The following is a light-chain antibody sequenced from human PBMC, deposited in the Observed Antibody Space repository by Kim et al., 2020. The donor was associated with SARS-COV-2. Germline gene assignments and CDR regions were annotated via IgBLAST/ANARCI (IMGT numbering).Light chain of an antibody. Sequence: QSALTQPASVSGSLGQSITISCTGSSGDVGAYNYVSWYQHHPGKAPKLMLFDVNKRPSGVSNRFSGSKSGNTASLTISGLQAEDEADYYCSSYAGLLIGVFGGGTQLTVL. CDR3: SSYAGLLIGV. V-gene: IGLV2-14*03. CDR2: DVN. J-gene: IGLJ3*02. CDR1: SGDVGAYNY.